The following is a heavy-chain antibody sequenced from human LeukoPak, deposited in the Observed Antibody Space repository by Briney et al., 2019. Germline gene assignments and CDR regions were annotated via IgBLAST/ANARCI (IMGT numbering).Heavy chain of an antibody. CDR3: ARDLGSLDGYNFYY. Sequence: PSETLSLTCTVSGGSISSYYWSWIRQPPGKGLEWIGYIYYSGSTNYNPSLKSRVTISVDTSKNQFSLKLSSVTAADTAVYYCARDLGSLDGYNFYYWGQGTLVTVSS. CDR2: IYYSGST. J-gene: IGHJ4*02. CDR1: GGSISSYY. V-gene: IGHV4-59*01. D-gene: IGHD5-24*01.